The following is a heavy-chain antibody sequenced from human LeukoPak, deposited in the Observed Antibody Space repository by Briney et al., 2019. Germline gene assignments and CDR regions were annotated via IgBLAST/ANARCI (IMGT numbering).Heavy chain of an antibody. D-gene: IGHD3-3*01. CDR2: IIPIFGTA. CDR1: GGTFSSYA. Sequence: GASVKVSCKASGGTFSSYAISWVRQAPGQGLEWMGGIIPIFGTANYAQKFQGRVTITADESTSTAYMELSSLRSEDTAVYYCARVSNDFWSGYYTETYYYYMDVWGKGTTVTVSS. CDR3: ARVSNDFWSGYYTETYYYYMDV. V-gene: IGHV1-69*13. J-gene: IGHJ6*03.